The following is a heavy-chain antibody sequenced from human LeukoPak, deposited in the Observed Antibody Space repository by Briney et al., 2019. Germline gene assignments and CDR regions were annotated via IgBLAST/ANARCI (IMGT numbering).Heavy chain of an antibody. CDR1: GSTFTSNY. Sequence: GGSLRLSCAVSGSTFTSNYMNWLRQPPGKGLEWVSVIFSGGATGYAESVKGRFTISRDNAKNSLYPQMNSLRAEDTAVYYCARGGRMYGFDWPTDFDYWGQGTLVTVSS. V-gene: IGHV3-66*01. CDR3: ARGGRMYGFDWPTDFDY. J-gene: IGHJ4*02. D-gene: IGHD3-9*01. CDR2: IFSGGAT.